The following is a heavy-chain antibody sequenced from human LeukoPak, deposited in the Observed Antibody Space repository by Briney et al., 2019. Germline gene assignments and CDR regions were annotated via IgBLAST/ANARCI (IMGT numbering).Heavy chain of an antibody. J-gene: IGHJ4*02. V-gene: IGHV3-23*01. Sequence: GGSLRLSCAASGFTFSNHAMSWVRQAPGKGLEWVSDISGSGGSTYYADSVKGRFTISRDNSKNTLYLQMNSLRAEDTAVYYCARDFELSHWGQGTLVTVSS. CDR1: GFTFSNHA. CDR3: ARDFELSH. D-gene: IGHD3-16*02. CDR2: ISGSGGST.